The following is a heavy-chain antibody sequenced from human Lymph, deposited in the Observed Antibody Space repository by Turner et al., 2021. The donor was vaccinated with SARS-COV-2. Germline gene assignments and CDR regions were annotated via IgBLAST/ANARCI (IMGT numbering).Heavy chain of an antibody. CDR3: ANLYPTVSWEFPYGMDV. Sequence: VQLLESGGGLVQPGGSLRLSCAASGFTFNNYAMSWVRQAPGKGLEWVSTIRGSGGSTYYADSVKGRFIISRDNSKNTLYLQMNSLRAEDTAVYYCANLYPTVSWEFPYGMDVWGQGTTVTVSS. V-gene: IGHV3-23*01. D-gene: IGHD3-16*01. J-gene: IGHJ6*02. CDR2: IRGSGGST. CDR1: GFTFNNYA.